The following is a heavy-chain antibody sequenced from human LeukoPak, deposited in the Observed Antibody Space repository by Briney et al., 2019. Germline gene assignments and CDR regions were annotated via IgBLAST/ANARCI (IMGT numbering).Heavy chain of an antibody. D-gene: IGHD4-11*01. Sequence: PSETLSLTCTVSGGPISSYYWGWIRQPPGKGLEWIGSIYYSGSTYYNPSLKSRVTISVDTSKNQFSLKLSSVTAADTAVYYCASSNYVYYFDYWGQGTLVTVSS. CDR3: ASSNYVYYFDY. CDR1: GGPISSYY. J-gene: IGHJ4*02. V-gene: IGHV4-39*01. CDR2: IYYSGST.